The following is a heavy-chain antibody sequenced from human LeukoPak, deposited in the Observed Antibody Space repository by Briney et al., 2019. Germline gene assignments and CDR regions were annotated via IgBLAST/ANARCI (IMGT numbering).Heavy chain of an antibody. CDR3: ARDRPRGGFGEFYYYYGMDV. J-gene: IGHJ6*02. D-gene: IGHD3-10*01. CDR1: GFTFSSYW. V-gene: IGHV3-7*01. CDR2: IKEDGSEK. Sequence: GGSLRLSCAVSGFTFSSYWMTWVRQAPGKGLEWVANIKEDGSEKYYVDSVKGRFTISRDNTKNSLYLQMNSLRVEDTAVYYCARDRPRGGFGEFYYYYGMDVWGQGTTVTVSS.